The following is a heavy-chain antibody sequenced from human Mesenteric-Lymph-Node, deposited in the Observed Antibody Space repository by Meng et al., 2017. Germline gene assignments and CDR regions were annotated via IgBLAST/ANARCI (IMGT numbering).Heavy chain of an antibody. V-gene: IGHV1-2*02. CDR2: INPNSGGT. CDR3: ARDRQGGYYGFFDAFDV. Sequence: ASVKVFCNASGYTFFGYYMHWVGQAAGQGLVWMGWINPNSGGTNYAQKFQGRVTMTRDTSISTAYMELSRLKSDDTAVYYCARDRQGGYYGFFDAFDVWGQGTMVTVSS. J-gene: IGHJ3*01. CDR1: GYTFFGYY. D-gene: IGHD3-22*01.